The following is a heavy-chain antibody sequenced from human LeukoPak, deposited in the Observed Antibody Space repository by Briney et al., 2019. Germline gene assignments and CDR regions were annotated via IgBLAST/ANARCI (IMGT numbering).Heavy chain of an antibody. CDR3: AKDRGYRWERYVRTTVFDY. CDR2: ISGSGGST. J-gene: IGHJ4*02. D-gene: IGHD2/OR15-2a*01. V-gene: IGHV3-23*01. CDR1: GFIFDNYA. Sequence: GGSQRLSCAASGFIFDNYAMSWVRQTPGKGLEWVSAISGSGGSTYYADSVKGRFTISRDNSKNTLYLQMNSLRAEDTAVYYCAKDRGYRWERYVRTTVFDYWGQGTLVTVSS.